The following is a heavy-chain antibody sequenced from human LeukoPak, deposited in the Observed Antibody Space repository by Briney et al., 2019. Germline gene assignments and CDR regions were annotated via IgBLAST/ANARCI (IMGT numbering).Heavy chain of an antibody. V-gene: IGHV3-30-3*02. CDR1: GFTFSSCA. CDR3: ATPVIVGATNSFDY. CDR2: ISYDGSNK. J-gene: IGHJ4*02. Sequence: GGSLRLSCAASGFTFSSCAMHWVRQAPGKGLEWVAVISYDGSNKYYADSVKGRFTISRDNSKNTLYLQMNSLRAEDTAVYYCATPVIVGATNSFDYWGQGTLVTVSS. D-gene: IGHD1-26*01.